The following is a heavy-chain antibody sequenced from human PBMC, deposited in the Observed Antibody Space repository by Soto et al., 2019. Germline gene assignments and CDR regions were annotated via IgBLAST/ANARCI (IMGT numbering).Heavy chain of an antibody. D-gene: IGHD5-18*01. Sequence: GGSLRLSCAASGFTFSSYAMSWVRQAPGKGLEWVSAISGSGGSTYYADSVKGRFTISRDNSKNTLYLQMNSLRAEDTVVYYCAKDSGYSYGPGYDYWGQGTLVTVSS. J-gene: IGHJ4*02. CDR3: AKDSGYSYGPGYDY. CDR1: GFTFSSYA. CDR2: ISGSGGST. V-gene: IGHV3-23*01.